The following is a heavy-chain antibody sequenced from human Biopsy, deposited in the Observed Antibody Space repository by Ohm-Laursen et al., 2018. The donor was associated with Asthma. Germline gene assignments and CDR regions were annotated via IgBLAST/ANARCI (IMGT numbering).Heavy chain of an antibody. D-gene: IGHD2-2*01. CDR1: GGTFNTYV. V-gene: IGHV1-69*13. CDR3: ARKAGSCISRTCYSLDF. CDR2: INSVFGTT. J-gene: IGHJ4*02. Sequence: SVKVSCKSLGGTFNTYVIGWVRQAPGQGLEWKGGINSVFGTTTYPQKFQDRVTITADDSTGTVYMELSSLRSEDTAVYYCARKAGSCISRTCYSLDFWGQGTLVTVSS.